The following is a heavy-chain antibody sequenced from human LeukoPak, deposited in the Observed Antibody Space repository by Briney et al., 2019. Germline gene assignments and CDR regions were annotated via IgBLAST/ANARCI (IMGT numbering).Heavy chain of an antibody. D-gene: IGHD3-9*01. CDR1: GYIFTELS. J-gene: IGHJ4*02. V-gene: IGHV1-18*01. Sequence: ASVKVSCKVSGYIFTELSMHWVRQAPGQGLEWMGWISAYNGNTNYAQKLQGRVTMTTDTSTSTAYMELRSLRSDDTAVYYCARRSDYDILTGYYSDYWGQGTLVTVSS. CDR2: ISAYNGNT. CDR3: ARRSDYDILTGYYSDY.